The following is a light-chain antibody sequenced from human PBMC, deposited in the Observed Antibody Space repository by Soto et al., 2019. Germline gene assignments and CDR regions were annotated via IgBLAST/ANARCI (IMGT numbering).Light chain of an antibody. J-gene: IGKJ4*01. CDR2: GAS. CDR3: QQYDNWPLT. Sequence: EIVMTQSPATLSVSPGERATLSCRASQSVDSNLAWYQQKPGQAPRLLIFGASTRATGIPARFSGSGSGTDFTLTISSLQSEDFGVYFCQQYDNWPLTFGGGTLVDIK. CDR1: QSVDSN. V-gene: IGKV3D-15*01.